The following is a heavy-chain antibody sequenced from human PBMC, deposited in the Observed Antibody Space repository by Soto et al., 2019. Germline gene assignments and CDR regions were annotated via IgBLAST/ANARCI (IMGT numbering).Heavy chain of an antibody. Sequence: QVQLVQSGAEVKKPGSLVKFSCKASGGTFSSYAIIWVRQAPGQGLKWMGGIIPIFGTANYAQKFQGRVTITADESTPTAYMELSSLRSEDTAVYYCARGPSYDGDPGDFYYYGMDVWGQGTTVTVSS. CDR2: IIPIFGTA. J-gene: IGHJ6*02. CDR3: ARGPSYDGDPGDFYYYGMDV. CDR1: GGTFSSYA. V-gene: IGHV1-69*12. D-gene: IGHD4-17*01.